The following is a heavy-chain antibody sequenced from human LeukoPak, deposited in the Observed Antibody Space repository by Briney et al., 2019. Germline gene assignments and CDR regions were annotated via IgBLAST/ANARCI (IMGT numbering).Heavy chain of an antibody. Sequence: AESLKISCKGSGYSFTSYWVGWVRQMPGKGLEWMGIIYPGDSDTRYSPSFQGQVTISADKSISTAYLQESSLKASDTAMYYCARLLNYYGSWSYYGFDPCGQRAIVSASS. J-gene: IGHJ5*02. CDR2: IYPGDSDT. CDR1: GYSFTSYW. CDR3: ARLLNYYGSWSYYGFDP. D-gene: IGHD3-10*01. V-gene: IGHV5-51*01.